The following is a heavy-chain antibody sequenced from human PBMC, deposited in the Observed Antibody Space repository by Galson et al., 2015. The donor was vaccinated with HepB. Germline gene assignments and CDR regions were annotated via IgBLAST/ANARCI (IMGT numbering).Heavy chain of an antibody. CDR3: ARDEVAEFFDY. D-gene: IGHD3-10*01. J-gene: IGHJ4*02. CDR1: GGTFSSYT. Sequence: SVKVSCKASGGTFSSYTISWVRQAPGQGLEWMGRIIPNLGIANYAQKSQGRVTITADKSTSTAYMELSSLRSEDTAVYYCARDEVAEFFDYWGQGTLVTVSS. CDR2: IIPNLGIA. V-gene: IGHV1-69*04.